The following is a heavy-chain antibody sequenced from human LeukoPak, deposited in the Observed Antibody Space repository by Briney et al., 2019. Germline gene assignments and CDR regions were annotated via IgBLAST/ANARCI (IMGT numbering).Heavy chain of an antibody. CDR2: INDNCGNT. CDR1: VFTFIEYG. CDR3: TKGVGGWYPIHL. Sequence: PGGSVTVSCASSVFTFIEYGMSWVRQAPGKGVEWVSTINDNCGNTHYADSVKGRLTISRHSSKKTLFLQTDSRRPDDTGRYYCTKGVGGWYPIHLWGQGTLIILSS. D-gene: IGHD6-19*01. V-gene: IGHV3-23*01. J-gene: IGHJ5*02.